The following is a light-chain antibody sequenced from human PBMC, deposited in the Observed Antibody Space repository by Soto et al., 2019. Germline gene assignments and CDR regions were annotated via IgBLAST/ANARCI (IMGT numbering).Light chain of an antibody. V-gene: IGLV2-23*01. J-gene: IGLJ1*01. CDR1: SSDVGNYNL. CDR3: WSYAVGRTYV. Sequence: QSVLTQPASVSGSPGQSITISCTGSSSDVGNYNLVSWYQQHPGKAPKLMIYEDTKWPSGVSNRFSGSKSGNMAYLTISGLQAEDEADYYCWSYAVGRTYVFGTGTKVTVL. CDR2: EDT.